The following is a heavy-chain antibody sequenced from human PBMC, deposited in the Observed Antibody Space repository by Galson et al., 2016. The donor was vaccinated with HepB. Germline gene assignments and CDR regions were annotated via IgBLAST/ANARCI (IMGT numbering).Heavy chain of an antibody. D-gene: IGHD1-26*01. CDR2: ISSYSSTT. CDR3: ARDFKLGAPDYMDV. CDR1: GFTFSLYS. V-gene: IGHV3-48*04. J-gene: IGHJ6*03. Sequence: SLRLSCAASGFTFSLYSMNWVRQAPGKGLEWVSYISSYSSTTHYADSVKGRFTISRDNSKNTVDLQIHSLRSEDAAVYFCARDFKLGAPDYMDVWGKGTTVTV.